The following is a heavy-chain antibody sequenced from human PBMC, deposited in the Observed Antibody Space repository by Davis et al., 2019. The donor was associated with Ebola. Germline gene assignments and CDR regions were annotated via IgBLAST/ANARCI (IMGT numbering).Heavy chain of an antibody. J-gene: IGHJ5*02. V-gene: IGHV3-66*01. CDR2: IYSGGST. CDR1: GFTVSSNY. Sequence: PGGSLRLSCAASGFTVSSNYMSWVRQAPGKGLEWVSVIYSGGSTYYADSVKGRFTISRDNSKNTLYLQMNSLRAEDTAVYYCARDKKDYGLDPWGQGTLVTVSS. CDR3: ARDKKDYGLDP. D-gene: IGHD4-17*01.